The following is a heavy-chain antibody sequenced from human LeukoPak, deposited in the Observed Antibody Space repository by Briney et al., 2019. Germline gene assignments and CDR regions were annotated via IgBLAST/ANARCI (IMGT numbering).Heavy chain of an antibody. J-gene: IGHJ6*03. CDR2: IIPIFGTA. CDR3: ARGGYSSSSTPGHYYYYYMDV. CDR1: GGTFSSYA. V-gene: IGHV1-69*05. Sequence: GASVKVSCKASGGTFSSYAISWVRQAPGQGLEWMGGIIPIFGTANYVQKFQGRVTITTDESTSTAYMELSSLRSEDTAVYYCARGGYSSSSTPGHYYYYYMDVWGKGTTVTVSS. D-gene: IGHD6-6*01.